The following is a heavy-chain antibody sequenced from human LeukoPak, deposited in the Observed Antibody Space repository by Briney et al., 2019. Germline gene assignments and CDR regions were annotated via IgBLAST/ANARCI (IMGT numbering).Heavy chain of an antibody. Sequence: ASVKVSCKASGYTFTNYYMHWVRQAPGQGLEWMGIINPTGGSSSYAQKFQGRVTMTRDTSTSTVYMELSSLRSEDTAVYFCARGPHDGSGWYEFWDQGTLVTVSS. CDR2: INPTGGSS. D-gene: IGHD3-22*01. CDR3: ARGPHDGSGWYEF. CDR1: GYTFTNYY. V-gene: IGHV1-46*01. J-gene: IGHJ5*01.